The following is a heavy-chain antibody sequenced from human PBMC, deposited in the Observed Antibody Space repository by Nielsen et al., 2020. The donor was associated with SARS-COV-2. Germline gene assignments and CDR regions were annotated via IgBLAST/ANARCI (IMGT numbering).Heavy chain of an antibody. V-gene: IGHV4-34*01. CDR3: VRVSHCGITTCRTNWINP. J-gene: IGHJ5*02. CDR2: IHHTGGT. CDR1: GGSLSGSY. D-gene: IGHD1-1*01. Sequence: SETLSLTCAVYGGSLSGSYWSWIRQSPGKGLEWIGEIHHTGGTNFNPSLKSRVAISVDTSKSQFFLKLSSVTAADTAVYHCVRVSHCGITTCRTNWINPWGQGILVTVSS.